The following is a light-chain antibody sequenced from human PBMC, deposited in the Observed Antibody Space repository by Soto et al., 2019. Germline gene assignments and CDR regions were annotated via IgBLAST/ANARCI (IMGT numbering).Light chain of an antibody. Sequence: QSLLTQPASVSGSPGQSITISCTGTSSDVGSYNLVSWYQQHPGKAPKLMIYEVSKRPSGVSNRFSGSKSGNTASLTISGLQAEDEADYYCCSYAGSSTDVFGTGTKLTVL. CDR2: EVS. J-gene: IGLJ1*01. CDR3: CSYAGSSTDV. CDR1: SSDVGSYNL. V-gene: IGLV2-23*02.